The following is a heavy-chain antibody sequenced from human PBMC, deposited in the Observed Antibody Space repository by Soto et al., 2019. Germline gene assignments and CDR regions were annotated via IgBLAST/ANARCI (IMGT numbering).Heavy chain of an antibody. CDR1: GFTFSSYA. CDR3: ARAWTYYYDSSGYYPPPDFDY. CDR2: ISYDGSNK. V-gene: IGHV3-30-3*01. Sequence: HPGGSLRLSCAASGFTFSSYAMHWVRQAPGKGLEWVAVISYDGSNKYYADSVKGRFTISRDNSKNTLYLQMNSLRAEDTAVYYCARAWTYYYDSSGYYPPPDFDYWGQGTLVTVSS. D-gene: IGHD3-22*01. J-gene: IGHJ4*02.